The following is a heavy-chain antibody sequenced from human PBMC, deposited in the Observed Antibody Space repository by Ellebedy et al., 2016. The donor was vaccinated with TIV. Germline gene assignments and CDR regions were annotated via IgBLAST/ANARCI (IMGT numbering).Heavy chain of an antibody. CDR3: AKDRGDGFYNWFAP. CDR1: GFTFSSYA. D-gene: IGHD3-10*01. Sequence: GESLKISXAASGFTFSSYAMSWVRQAPGKGLEWISAISDSGARTYYADSVKGRFTISRDNSKNTLYLQMNSLRAEDTAVYYCAKDRGDGFYNWFAPWGRGTRVTVSS. CDR2: ISDSGART. V-gene: IGHV3-23*01. J-gene: IGHJ5*02.